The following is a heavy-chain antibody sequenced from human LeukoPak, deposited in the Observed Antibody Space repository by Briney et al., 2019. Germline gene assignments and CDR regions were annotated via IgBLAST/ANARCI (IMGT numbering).Heavy chain of an antibody. Sequence: KASQTLSLTCTVSGGSISSGGYYWSWIRQHPGKGLEWIGYIYYSGSTYYNPSLKSRVTISVDTSKNQFSLKLSSVTAADTAVYYCARRGGYYDSSGRSSTDFDHWGQGTLVTVSS. CDR1: GGSISSGGYY. D-gene: IGHD3-22*01. J-gene: IGHJ4*02. CDR3: ARRGGYYDSSGRSSTDFDH. CDR2: IYYSGST. V-gene: IGHV4-31*03.